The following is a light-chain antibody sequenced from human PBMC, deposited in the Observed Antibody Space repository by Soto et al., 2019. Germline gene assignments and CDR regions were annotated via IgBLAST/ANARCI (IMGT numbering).Light chain of an antibody. CDR3: SSCAGSNELRI. CDR1: SSDVGGYNY. J-gene: IGLJ2*01. CDR2: EVS. V-gene: IGLV2-8*01. Sequence: QSALTQPPSASGSPGQSVTISCTGTSSDVGGYNYVSWYQQYPGKAPKLMIYEVSKRPSGVPDRFSGSKSGNTASLTVSGLHAEDAADYYCSSCAGSNELRIFGGGTKLTVL.